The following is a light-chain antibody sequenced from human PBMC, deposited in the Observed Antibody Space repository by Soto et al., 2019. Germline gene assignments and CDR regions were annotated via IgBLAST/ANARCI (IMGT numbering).Light chain of an antibody. Sequence: DIQMTQSPSSLSASVGDRVTITCQASQDVSNYLNWYQQKLGKAPKLLIYDASNLETGVPSRFSGSGYGTYFSFTISRLQPEDFATYYCQQYSNLITVGQGTRLEI. V-gene: IGKV1-33*01. CDR3: QQYSNLIT. CDR2: DAS. CDR1: QDVSNY. J-gene: IGKJ5*01.